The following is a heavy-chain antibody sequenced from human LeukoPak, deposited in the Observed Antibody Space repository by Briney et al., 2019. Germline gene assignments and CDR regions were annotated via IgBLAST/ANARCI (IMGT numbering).Heavy chain of an antibody. Sequence: GRSLRLSCAASGFTFDDYAMHWVRQAPGKGLEWASGISWSSVNIGYADSVRGRFTISRDNAKNSLYLQMNSLRAEDTAVYYCAREVPGAAAGDDAFDIWGQGTMVTVSS. V-gene: IGHV3-9*01. CDR2: ISWSSVNI. D-gene: IGHD6-13*01. J-gene: IGHJ3*02. CDR3: AREVPGAAAGDDAFDI. CDR1: GFTFDDYA.